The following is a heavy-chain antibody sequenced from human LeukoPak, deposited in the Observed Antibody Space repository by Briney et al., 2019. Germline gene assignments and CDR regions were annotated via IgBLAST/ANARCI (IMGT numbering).Heavy chain of an antibody. V-gene: IGHV4-59*01. CDR3: ARDRHGSGSAHSFDP. Sequence: KPSETLSLTCAVSGGSISSYYWSWIRQPPGKGLEWIGYIYSSGSTNYNPSLKSRVTISVDTSKNQFSLKLSFVTAADTAVYYCARDRHGSGSAHSFDPWGQGTLVTVSS. J-gene: IGHJ5*02. CDR2: IYSSGST. D-gene: IGHD3-10*01. CDR1: GGSISSYY.